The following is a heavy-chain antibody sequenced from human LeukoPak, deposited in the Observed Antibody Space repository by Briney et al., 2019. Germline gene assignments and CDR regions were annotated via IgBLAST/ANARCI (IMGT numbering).Heavy chain of an antibody. CDR1: GYTFTSYY. V-gene: IGHV1-46*01. D-gene: IGHD6-19*01. J-gene: IGHJ4*02. Sequence: ASVKVSCKASGYTFTSYYMHWVQQAPGQGLEWMGIINPSGGSTSYAQKFQGRVTMTRDTSTSTVYMELSSLRSEDTAVYYCARRGPYSSGWRGSMGYWGQGTLVTVSS. CDR3: ARRGPYSSGWRGSMGY. CDR2: INPSGGST.